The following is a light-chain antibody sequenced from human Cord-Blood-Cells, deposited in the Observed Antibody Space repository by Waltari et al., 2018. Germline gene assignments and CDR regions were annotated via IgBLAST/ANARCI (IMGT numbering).Light chain of an antibody. Sequence: QSALTQPASVSGSPGQSITISCTGTSSDVGSYNHVSWYQQHPGKAPKLMIYEGSKRPSWVSNRFSGSKSGNTASLTISGLQAEDEADYYCCSYAGSSTLVFGGGTKLTVL. CDR3: CSYAGSSTLV. J-gene: IGLJ3*02. CDR1: SSDVGSYNH. V-gene: IGLV2-23*01. CDR2: EGS.